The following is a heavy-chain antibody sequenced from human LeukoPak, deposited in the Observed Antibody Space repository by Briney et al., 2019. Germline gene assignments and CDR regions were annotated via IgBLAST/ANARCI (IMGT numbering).Heavy chain of an antibody. CDR3: ARGGTAVIAPYAFDI. D-gene: IGHD4-23*01. J-gene: IGHJ3*02. CDR2: IYYSGST. Sequence: SETLSLTCTVSGGSISSYYWSWIRQPPGKGLEWIGYIYYSGSTKCNPSVKSRVAMSVDTSKKQFSLKLSSLTAADTAVYYCARGGTAVIAPYAFDIWGQGTMVTVSS. CDR1: GGSISSYY. V-gene: IGHV4-59*01.